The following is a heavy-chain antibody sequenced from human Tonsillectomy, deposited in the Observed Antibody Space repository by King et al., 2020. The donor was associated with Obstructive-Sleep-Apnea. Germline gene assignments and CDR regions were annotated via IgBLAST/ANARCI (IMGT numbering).Heavy chain of an antibody. Sequence: VQLVESGGRVVLPGTSLRLSCAASGFTFSSYAMHWVRRAPGKGLEWVALISFDVTTKSYAQSVRGLFTISRVNSNDSRFLHMNSLGPEVTAVYFCARCHPVSRFLELDFWGQGTQVTVSS. CDR1: GFTFSSYA. V-gene: IGHV3-30*03. CDR2: ISFDVTTK. D-gene: IGHD3-3*01. CDR3: ARCHPVSRFLELDF. J-gene: IGHJ4*02.